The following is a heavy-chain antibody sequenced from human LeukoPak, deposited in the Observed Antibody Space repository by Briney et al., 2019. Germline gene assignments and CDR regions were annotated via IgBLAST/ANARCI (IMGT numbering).Heavy chain of an antibody. D-gene: IGHD3-3*01. CDR2: IRYDGSNK. CDR1: GFTFSSYG. J-gene: IGHJ6*03. V-gene: IGHV3-30*02. CDR3: AKVRGPPPLLEWSNDYYYYYYMDV. Sequence: PGGSLRLSCAASGFTFSSYGMHWVRQAPGKGLEWVAFIRYDGSNKYYADSVKGRFTISRDNSKNTLYLQMNSLRAEDTAVYYCAKVRGPPPLLEWSNDYYYYYYMDVWGKGTTVTVSS.